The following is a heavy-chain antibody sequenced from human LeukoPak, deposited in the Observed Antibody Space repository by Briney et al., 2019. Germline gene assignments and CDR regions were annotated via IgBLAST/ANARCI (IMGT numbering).Heavy chain of an antibody. J-gene: IGHJ4*02. Sequence: GESLKISCKGSGYIFTTYWIGWVRQMPGKGLEWMGIVYPGDSDTRYSPSFQGQVTFSADKSISTAYLQWSSLKASDTAMYYCAKRRDGYNSLDYWGQGTLVTVSS. CDR2: VYPGDSDT. CDR3: AKRRDGYNSLDY. D-gene: IGHD5-24*01. CDR1: GYIFTTYW. V-gene: IGHV5-51*01.